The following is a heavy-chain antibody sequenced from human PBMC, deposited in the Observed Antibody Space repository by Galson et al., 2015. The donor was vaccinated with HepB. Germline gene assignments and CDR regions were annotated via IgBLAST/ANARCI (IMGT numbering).Heavy chain of an antibody. CDR3: ARGVGGHYDSSGYYHEHFDY. J-gene: IGHJ4*02. V-gene: IGHV4-30-2*01. Sequence: TLSLTCAVSGGSISSGGYSWSWIRQPPGKGLEWIGYIYHSGSTYYNPSLKSRVTISVDRSKNQFSLKLSSVTAADTAVYYCARGVGGHYDSSGYYHEHFDYWGQGTLVTVSS. CDR2: IYHSGST. CDR1: GGSISSGGYS. D-gene: IGHD3-22*01.